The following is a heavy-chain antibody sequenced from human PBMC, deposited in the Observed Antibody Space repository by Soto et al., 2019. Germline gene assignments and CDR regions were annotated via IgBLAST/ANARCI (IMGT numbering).Heavy chain of an antibody. V-gene: IGHV4-61*01. Sequence: KASETLSLTCTVSGGSVSSGSYYWSWIRQPPGKGLEWIGYIYYSGSTNYNPSLKSRVTISVDTSKNQFSLKLSSVTAADTAVYYCARVGYYDSSGYSSLNPWYYYFGMDVWGQGTTVTVYS. J-gene: IGHJ6*02. D-gene: IGHD3-22*01. CDR3: ARVGYYDSSGYSSLNPWYYYFGMDV. CDR2: IYYSGST. CDR1: GGSVSSGSYY.